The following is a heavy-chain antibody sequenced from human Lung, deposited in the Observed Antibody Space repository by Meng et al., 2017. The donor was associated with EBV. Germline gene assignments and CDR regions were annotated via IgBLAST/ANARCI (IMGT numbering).Heavy chain of an antibody. CDR1: RRSCSSAY. CDR3: ARGGTSSAPFDY. Sequence: GHLQQWAARRLNASQTHLLTRGVSRRSCSSAYWSWIRQPPGKGLEWIVQINYSGITNYNPSLKSRVTISVDTSKNQFSLSLNSVTAADTAVYYCARGGTSSAPFDYWGQGTLVTVSS. V-gene: IGHV4-34*01. D-gene: IGHD2-2*01. J-gene: IGHJ4*02. CDR2: INYSGIT.